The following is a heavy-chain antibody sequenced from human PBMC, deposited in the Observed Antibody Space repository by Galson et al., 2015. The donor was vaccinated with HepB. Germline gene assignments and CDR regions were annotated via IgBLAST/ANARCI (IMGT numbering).Heavy chain of an antibody. CDR2: IRFDGSES. CDR1: GFSFNNFW. CDR3: AREIVSSWSDYFDY. V-gene: IGHV3-7*01. D-gene: IGHD6-13*01. J-gene: IGHJ4*02. Sequence: AMRLCCAAYGFSFNNFWMTWVHQAPVEGLECVVIIRFDGSESSYVDSARGRFNISSDNAKNSLYLQMNSLRAEDTAVYYCAREIVSSWSDYFDYWGQGSLITVSS.